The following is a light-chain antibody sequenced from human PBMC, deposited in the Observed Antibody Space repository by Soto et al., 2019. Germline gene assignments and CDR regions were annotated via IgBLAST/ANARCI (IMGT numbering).Light chain of an antibody. CDR2: AAS. J-gene: IGKJ1*01. V-gene: IGKV1-6*01. CDR1: QGIRSA. CDR3: LLDYAYFWA. Sequence: AIQVTQSPSSLSASVGDRVTITCRTSQGIRSALGWYQQKPGKVPKLLIYAASTLQSGVPSRFSGSGSGRDFTLTISSLQPEDFANYYCLLDYAYFWAFGQGTKVDIK.